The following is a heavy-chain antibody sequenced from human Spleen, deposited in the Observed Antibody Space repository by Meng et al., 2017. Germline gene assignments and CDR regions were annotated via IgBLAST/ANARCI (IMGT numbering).Heavy chain of an antibody. CDR3: ARRPTGIDY. D-gene: IGHD2-8*02. CDR2: IIHGGSP. V-gene: IGHV4-34*12. J-gene: IGHJ4*02. Sequence: QQQLHLLGAGLWNPSEHRSLPCAVNGGSLSGAYWNWIRQPPGKGLEWIGEIIHGGSPSYNPSLKSRVTISIDTSKNQLSLMLSSVTAADTAVYYCARRPTGIDYWGQGTLVTVSS. CDR1: GGSLSGAY.